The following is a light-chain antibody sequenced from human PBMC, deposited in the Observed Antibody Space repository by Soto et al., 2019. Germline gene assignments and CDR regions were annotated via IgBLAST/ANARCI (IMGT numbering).Light chain of an antibody. CDR3: QQYGSSPLWT. CDR1: QSVSSSY. CDR2: GAS. V-gene: IGKV3-20*01. J-gene: IGKJ1*01. Sequence: EIVLTQSPGTLSLSPGERATLSFSASQSVSSSYLAWYQQKPGQAPRLLIYGASSRATDIPDRFSGSGSGTDFTLTISRLEPEDFAVYYCQQYGSSPLWTFGQGTKVDIK.